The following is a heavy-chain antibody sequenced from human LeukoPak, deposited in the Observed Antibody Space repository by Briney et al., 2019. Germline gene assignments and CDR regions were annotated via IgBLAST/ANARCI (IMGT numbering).Heavy chain of an antibody. Sequence: GGSLRLSCTASGFTFGDYAMSWFRQAPGKGLEWVGFIRSKAYGGTTEYAASVKGRFTISRDDSKSIAYLQMNRLKPEDTSVYYCTRTIQVLLGFGESDYWGQGTLVAVSS. D-gene: IGHD3-10*01. V-gene: IGHV3-49*03. CDR2: IRSKAYGGTT. CDR3: TRTIQVLLGFGESDY. CDR1: GFTFGDYA. J-gene: IGHJ4*02.